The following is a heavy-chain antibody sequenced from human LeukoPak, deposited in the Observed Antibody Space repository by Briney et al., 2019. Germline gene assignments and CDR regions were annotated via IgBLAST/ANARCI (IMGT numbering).Heavy chain of an antibody. CDR3: ARVGCSGGTCYSFYYYYDMDV. V-gene: IGHV3-74*01. CDR1: GFTFSSYW. Sequence: PGGSLRLSCAASGFTFSSYWMHWVRQAPGKGLVWVSRINSDGSSTSYADSVKGRLTISRDNAKNTLYLQMNSLRAEDTAVYYCARVGCSGGTCYSFYYYYDMDVWGQGTTVTVSS. CDR2: INSDGSST. D-gene: IGHD2-15*01. J-gene: IGHJ6*02.